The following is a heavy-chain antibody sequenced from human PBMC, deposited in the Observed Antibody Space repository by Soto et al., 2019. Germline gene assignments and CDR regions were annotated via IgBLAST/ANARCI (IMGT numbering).Heavy chain of an antibody. D-gene: IGHD3-22*01. Sequence: SETLSLTCTVSGGSISSSNWWSWVRQPPGKGLEWIGEIYHSGSTNYNPSLKSRVTISVDKSKNQFSLKLSSVTAADTAVYYCARKAYDSSGPPLLWGQGTRVTVSS. CDR2: IYHSGST. J-gene: IGHJ4*02. CDR3: ARKAYDSSGPPLL. CDR1: GGSISSSNW. V-gene: IGHV4-4*02.